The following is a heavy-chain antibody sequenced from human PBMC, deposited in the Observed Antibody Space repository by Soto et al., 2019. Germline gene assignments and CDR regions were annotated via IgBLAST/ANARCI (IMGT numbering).Heavy chain of an antibody. CDR3: ARAHSSSWFQGWFDP. J-gene: IGHJ5*02. CDR2: IYHSGST. D-gene: IGHD6-13*01. CDR1: SGSISSSNW. Sequence: PSETLSLTCAVSSGSISSSNWWSWVRQPPGKGLEWIGEIYHSGSTNYNPSLKSRVTISVDKSKNQFSLKLSSVTAADTAVYYCARAHSSSWFQGWFDPWGQGTLVTVPQ. V-gene: IGHV4-4*02.